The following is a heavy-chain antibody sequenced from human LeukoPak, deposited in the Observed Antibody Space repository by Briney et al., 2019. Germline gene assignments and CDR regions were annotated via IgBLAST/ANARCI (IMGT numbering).Heavy chain of an antibody. CDR1: GGTFSSYA. D-gene: IGHD6-13*01. V-gene: IGHV1-69*05. Sequence: ASVKVSCKASGGTFSSYAISWVRQAPGQGLEWMGGIIPIFGTANYAQKFQGRVTITTDESTSTAYMELSSLRSEDTAVYYCARGRLAAAGPYYFDYWGQGTLVTVSS. CDR3: ARGRLAAAGPYYFDY. CDR2: IIPIFGTA. J-gene: IGHJ4*02.